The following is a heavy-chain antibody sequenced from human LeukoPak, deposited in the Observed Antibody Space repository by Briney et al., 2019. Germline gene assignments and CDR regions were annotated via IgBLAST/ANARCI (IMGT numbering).Heavy chain of an antibody. V-gene: IGHV1-46*01. D-gene: IGHD3-22*01. J-gene: IGHJ4*02. CDR3: AREKGYYDSSGLMYYFDY. CDR2: INPSGGST. Sequence: GASVNVSCKASGYTFTNYYMHWVRQAPGQGLEWMGIINPSGGSTSYAQKFQGRVTMTRDTSTSTVYMELSSLRSEDTAVYYCAREKGYYDSSGLMYYFDYWGQGTLVTVSS. CDR1: GYTFTNYY.